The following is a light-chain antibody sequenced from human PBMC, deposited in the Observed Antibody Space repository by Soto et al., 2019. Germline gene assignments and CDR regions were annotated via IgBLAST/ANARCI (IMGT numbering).Light chain of an antibody. CDR3: SSHAGSSVV. Sequence: QSVLTQPRSVSGSPGQSVTISCTGTSSDVGGYNYVSWYQQHPGKAPKLMIYDVTTRPSGVPDRFSGSKSGNTAYLTISGLKAEDEDDYYCSSHAGSSVVFGTGTKVTVL. CDR1: SSDVGGYNY. CDR2: DVT. V-gene: IGLV2-11*01. J-gene: IGLJ1*01.